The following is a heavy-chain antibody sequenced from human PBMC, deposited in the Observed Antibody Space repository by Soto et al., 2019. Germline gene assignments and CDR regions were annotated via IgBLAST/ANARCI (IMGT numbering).Heavy chain of an antibody. V-gene: IGHV3-30-3*01. CDR1: GFTFSSYA. Sequence: TGGSLRLSCAASGFTFSSYAMHWVRQAPGKGLEWVAVISYDGSNKYYADSVKGRFTISRDNSKNTLYLQMNSLRAEDTAVYYCAREIAAREGYFDYWGQGTLVTVSS. J-gene: IGHJ4*02. D-gene: IGHD6-6*01. CDR2: ISYDGSNK. CDR3: AREIAAREGYFDY.